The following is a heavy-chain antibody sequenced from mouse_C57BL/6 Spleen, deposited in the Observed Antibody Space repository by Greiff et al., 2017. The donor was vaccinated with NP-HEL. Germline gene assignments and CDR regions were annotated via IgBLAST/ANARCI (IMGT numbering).Heavy chain of an antibody. CDR2: ISYDGSN. CDR1: GYSITSCYY. CDR3: ARRGIYYDYDGFAY. D-gene: IGHD2-4*01. J-gene: IGHJ3*01. Sequence: VQLKESGPGLVKPSQSLSLTCSVTGYSITSCYYWNWIRQFPGNKLEWMGYISYDGSNNYNPSLKNRISITRDTSKNQFFLKLNSVTTEDTATYYCARRGIYYDYDGFAYWGQGTLVTVSA. V-gene: IGHV3-6*01.